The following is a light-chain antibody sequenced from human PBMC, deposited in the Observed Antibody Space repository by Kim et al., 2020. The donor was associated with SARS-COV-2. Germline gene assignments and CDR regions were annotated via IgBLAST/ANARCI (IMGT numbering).Light chain of an antibody. CDR3: QQRRNWPLT. Sequence: LSPGERATLSCRASQSVSSYLVWYQQKPGQAPRLLIYDASNRATGIPARFSGSGSGTDFTLTISGLEPEDFAVYYCQQRRNWPLTFGGGTKVDIK. V-gene: IGKV3-11*01. CDR2: DAS. CDR1: QSVSSY. J-gene: IGKJ4*01.